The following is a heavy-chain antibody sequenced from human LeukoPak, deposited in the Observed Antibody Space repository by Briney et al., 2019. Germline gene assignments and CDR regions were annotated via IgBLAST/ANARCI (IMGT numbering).Heavy chain of an antibody. D-gene: IGHD5-18*01. CDR2: ISAYNGNT. J-gene: IGHJ4*02. Sequence: GASVKVSCKASGYTFTSYGISWVRQAPGQGLEWMGWISAYNGNTNYAQKLQGRVTMTTDTSTSTAYMELRSLRSDDTAVYYCARGVYSYGLRGLSDYWGQGTLVTVSS. CDR3: ARGVYSYGLRGLSDY. V-gene: IGHV1-18*01. CDR1: GYTFTSYG.